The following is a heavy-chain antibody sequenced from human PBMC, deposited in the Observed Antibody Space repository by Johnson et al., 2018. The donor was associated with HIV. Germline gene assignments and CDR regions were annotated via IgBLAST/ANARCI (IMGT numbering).Heavy chain of an antibody. J-gene: IGHJ3*02. CDR2: INWNGGSI. D-gene: IGHD6-13*01. CDR3: ARVAAAAGRMTDAFDI. Sequence: VQLVESGGGVVQPGGSLRLSCAASGFTSDDYGMSWVRQVPGKGLEWVSGINWNGGSIGYADSVKGRFTISRDNAKNSLYLQMNSLRAEDTALYYCARVAAAAGRMTDAFDIWGQGTMVSVSS. V-gene: IGHV3-20*04. CDR1: GFTSDDYG.